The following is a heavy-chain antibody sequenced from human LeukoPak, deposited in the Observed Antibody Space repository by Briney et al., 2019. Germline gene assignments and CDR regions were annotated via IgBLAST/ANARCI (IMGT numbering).Heavy chain of an antibody. J-gene: IGHJ4*02. V-gene: IGHV3-23*01. CDR1: GFTFNSYT. CDR3: AKDLRPDGVDNFDH. Sequence: PGGSLRLSCAASGFTFNSYTMNWVRQAPGKGLQWVANILASGSPTYYADSVKGRFIISRDNSKNTVYLQMNSLRVVDTAIYYCAKDLRPDGVDNFDHWGQGILVTVSS. CDR2: ILASGSPT. D-gene: IGHD2-8*01.